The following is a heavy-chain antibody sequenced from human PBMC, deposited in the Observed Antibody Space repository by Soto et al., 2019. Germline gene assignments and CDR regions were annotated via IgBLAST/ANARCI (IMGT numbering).Heavy chain of an antibody. Sequence: GASVKVSCKASGYTFTSYGISWVRQAPGQGHEWMGWISAYNGNTNYAQKLQGRVTMTTDTSTSTAYMELRSLRSDDTAVYYFARDSDKVLVPAAMGYFDYWGQGTLVTVSS. CDR1: GYTFTSYG. D-gene: IGHD2-2*01. V-gene: IGHV1-18*01. CDR2: ISAYNGNT. CDR3: ARDSDKVLVPAAMGYFDY. J-gene: IGHJ4*02.